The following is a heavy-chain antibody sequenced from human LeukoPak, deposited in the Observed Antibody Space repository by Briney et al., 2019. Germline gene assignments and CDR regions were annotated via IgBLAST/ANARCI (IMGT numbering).Heavy chain of an antibody. CDR3: ARADSSWGYFDY. CDR2: IYTSGST. V-gene: IGHV4-61*02. CDR1: GGSISSGSYY. Sequence: SQTLSLTCTVSGGSISSGSYYWSWIRQPAGKGLEWIGRIYTSGSTNYNPSLKSRVTISVDTSKNQFSLKLSSVTAADTAVYYCARADSSWGYFDYWGQGTLVAVSS. D-gene: IGHD6-13*01. J-gene: IGHJ4*02.